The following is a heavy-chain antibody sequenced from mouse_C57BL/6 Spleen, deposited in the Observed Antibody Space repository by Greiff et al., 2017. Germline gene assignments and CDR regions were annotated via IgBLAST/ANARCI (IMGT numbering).Heavy chain of an antibody. J-gene: IGHJ1*03. V-gene: IGHV10-3*01. Sequence: EVMLVESGGGLVQPKGSLKLSCAASGFTFNTYAMHWVRQAPGKGLEWVARIRSKSSNYATYYADSVKDRFTISRDDSQSMLYLQMNNLKTEDTAMYYCVRGGPYYDYDGYRYFDVWGTGTTVTVSS. CDR3: VRGGPYYDYDGYRYFDV. CDR1: GFTFNTYA. D-gene: IGHD2-4*01. CDR2: IRSKSSNYAT.